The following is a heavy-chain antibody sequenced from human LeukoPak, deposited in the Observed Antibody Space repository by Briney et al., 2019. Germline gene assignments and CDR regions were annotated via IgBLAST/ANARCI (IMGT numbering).Heavy chain of an antibody. CDR2: IYYSGST. Sequence: PSETLSLTCTVSGGSISPYYWSWIRQPPGKGLEWIGYIYYSGSTNYNPSLKSRVTISVDTSKNQFSLKLSSVTAADTAVYYCARRMEWGSYRPSLWFDPWGQGTLVTVSS. J-gene: IGHJ5*02. V-gene: IGHV4-59*08. CDR3: ARRMEWGSYRPSLWFDP. CDR1: GGSISPYY. D-gene: IGHD3-16*02.